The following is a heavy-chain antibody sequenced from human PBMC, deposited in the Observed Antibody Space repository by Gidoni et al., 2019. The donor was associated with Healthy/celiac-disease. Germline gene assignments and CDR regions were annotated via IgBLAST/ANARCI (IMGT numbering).Heavy chain of an antibody. D-gene: IGHD2-21*01. CDR1: GGSISSYY. CDR2: IYTRGST. Sequence: QVQLQASGPGLVKPSETLSLTCTVSGGSISSYYWRWIRQPAGKGLEWIGRIYTRGSTNYNPSRKSRVTMSGDTSKNQFSLKLSSVTAADTAVYYCARDIARPNCGGDCYSEYYFDYWGQGTLVTVSS. J-gene: IGHJ4*02. CDR3: ARDIARPNCGGDCYSEYYFDY. V-gene: IGHV4-4*07.